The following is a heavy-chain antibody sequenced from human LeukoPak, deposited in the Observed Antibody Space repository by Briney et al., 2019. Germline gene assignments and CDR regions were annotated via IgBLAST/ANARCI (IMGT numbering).Heavy chain of an antibody. V-gene: IGHV4-38-2*02. CDR1: GYSISSGYY. D-gene: IGHD6-13*01. J-gene: IGHJ4*02. Sequence: SKTLSLTCTVSGYSISSGYYWGWIRQPPGKGLEWIGSIYHSGSTYYNPSLKSRVTISVDTSKNQFSLKLSSVTAADTAVYYCARSSSTYDYWGQGTLVTVSS. CDR2: IYHSGST. CDR3: ARSSSTYDY.